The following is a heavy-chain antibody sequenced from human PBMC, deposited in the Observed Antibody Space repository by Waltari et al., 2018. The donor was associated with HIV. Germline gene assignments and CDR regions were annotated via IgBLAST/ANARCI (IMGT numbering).Heavy chain of an antibody. CDR1: GYKFTAYY. V-gene: IGHV1-69-2*01. CDR3: LSDRGI. CDR2: VDPETGDT. Sequence: EVVLSQSGTQVVEPRTPLTVACRVSGYKFTAYYLHWVKKAPTKSLEWLGRVDPETGDTVYGDHFQTRVTISVESSSKTSFLKFSSLTTDDSAVYYCLSDRGIWGQGSQVTV. D-gene: IGHD1-1*01. J-gene: IGHJ4*02.